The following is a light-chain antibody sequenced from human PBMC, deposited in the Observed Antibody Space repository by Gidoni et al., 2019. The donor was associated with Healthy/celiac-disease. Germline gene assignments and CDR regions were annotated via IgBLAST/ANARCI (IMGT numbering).Light chain of an antibody. Sequence: QSALTQPPSVSGSPGPSVTISCTGTSSDVGGYNYVSWYQQHPGKAPKLMIYDVSKRPSGVPDRFSGSKSGNTASLTISGLQAEDEADYYCSSYAGSYTFVVFGGGTKLTVL. CDR3: SSYAGSYTFVV. J-gene: IGLJ2*01. CDR1: SSDVGGYNY. V-gene: IGLV2-11*01. CDR2: DVS.